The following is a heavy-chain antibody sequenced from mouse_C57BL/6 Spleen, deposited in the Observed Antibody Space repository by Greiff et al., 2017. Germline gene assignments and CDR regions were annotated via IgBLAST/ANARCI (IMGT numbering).Heavy chain of an antibody. CDR1: GFTIKNNY. CDR2: IDPANGNT. CDR3: ARSLYWGFDY. V-gene: IGHV14-3*01. Sequence: EVQLKQSVAELVRPGASVKLSCTASGFTIKNNYMHWVKQRPEQGLEWIGRIDPANGNTKYAPKFQGKATITADTSSNTAYLQLSSLTSEDTAIYYCARSLYWGFDYWGQGTTLTVSS. D-gene: IGHD2-3*01. J-gene: IGHJ2*01.